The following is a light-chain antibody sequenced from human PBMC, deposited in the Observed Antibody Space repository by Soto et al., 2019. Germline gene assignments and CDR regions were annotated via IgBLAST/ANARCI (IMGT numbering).Light chain of an antibody. V-gene: IGKV4-1*01. CDR2: WAS. CDR1: QSILHSSNNKNY. CDR3: HQYYSTPWT. J-gene: IGKJ1*01. Sequence: DIVMTQSPDSLAVSLGERATIDCKSSQSILHSSNNKNYLAWYQQKPGQSPNLLIYWASTRESGVPDRFSGRGSGTDFTLTISSLQAEDVAVYYCHQYYSTPWTFGQGTKVEIQ.